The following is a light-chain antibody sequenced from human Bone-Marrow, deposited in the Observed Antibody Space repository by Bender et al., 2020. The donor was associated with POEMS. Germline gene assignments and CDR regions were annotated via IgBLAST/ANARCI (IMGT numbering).Light chain of an antibody. CDR1: NVGGTS. CDR3: QVWDTTMLHPV. V-gene: IGLV3-21*01. J-gene: IGLJ2*01. CDR2: DDT. Sequence: YVLTQPPSVSVAPGDTARITCGGDNVGGTSVHWYQQEPGQAPVLVIFDDTVRPSGIPERFSGSNSGNTATLTISTVEAGDEADYCCQVWDTTMLHPVFGGGTKLTVL.